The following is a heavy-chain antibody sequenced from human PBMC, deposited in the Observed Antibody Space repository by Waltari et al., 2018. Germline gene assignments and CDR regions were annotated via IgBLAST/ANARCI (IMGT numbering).Heavy chain of an antibody. D-gene: IGHD3-3*01. Sequence: QVQLVQSGAEVKKPGASVKVSCKASGYTFTNSGISWVRQAPGQGLEWMGWIRPYNGNKNYATNIQDRVTMTTDTSTSTAYMELRSLRSDDTAVYYCARDVRVLGYDFWSGYWYWGQGTLVTVSS. CDR2: IRPYNGNK. V-gene: IGHV1-18*01. J-gene: IGHJ4*02. CDR3: ARDVRVLGYDFWSGYWY. CDR1: GYTFTNSG.